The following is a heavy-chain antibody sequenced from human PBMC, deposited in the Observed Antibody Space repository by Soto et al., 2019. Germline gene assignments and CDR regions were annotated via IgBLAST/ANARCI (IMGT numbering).Heavy chain of an antibody. CDR2: ISAYNGNT. CDR3: AREYCSGGSCLRSYYYYGMDV. CDR1: GYTFTSYG. Sequence: ASVKVSCKASGYTFTSYGISWVRQAPGQGLEWMGWISAYNGNTNYAQKLQGRVTMTTDTFTSTAYMELRSLRSDDTAVYYCAREYCSGGSCLRSYYYYGMDVWGQGTTVTVSS. D-gene: IGHD2-15*01. J-gene: IGHJ6*02. V-gene: IGHV1-18*01.